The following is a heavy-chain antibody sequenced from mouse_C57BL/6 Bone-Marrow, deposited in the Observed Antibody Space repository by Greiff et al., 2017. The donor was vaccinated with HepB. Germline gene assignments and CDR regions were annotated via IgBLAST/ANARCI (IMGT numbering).Heavy chain of an antibody. Sequence: QVQLQQSGAELVKPGASVKMSCKASGYTFTSYWITWVKQRPGQGLEWIGDIYPGSGSTNYNEKFKSKATLTVDTSSSTAYMQLSSLTSEDSAVYYCARSKGYDYDESLTGPFAYWGKGTLVTVSA. CDR2: IYPGSGST. V-gene: IGHV1-55*01. D-gene: IGHD2-4*01. J-gene: IGHJ3*01. CDR3: ARSKGYDYDESLTGPFAY. CDR1: GYTFTSYW.